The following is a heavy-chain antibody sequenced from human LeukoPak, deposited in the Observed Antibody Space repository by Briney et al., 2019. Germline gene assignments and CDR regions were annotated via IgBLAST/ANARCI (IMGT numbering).Heavy chain of an antibody. CDR3: ARYVPLIRTNWFDP. J-gene: IGHJ5*02. CDR2: IYHSGST. Sequence: SETLSLTCTVSGYSISSGYYWGWIRQPPGKGLEWIGSIYHSGSTYYNPSLKSRVTISVDTSKNQFSLKLSSVTAADTAVYYCARYVPLIRTNWFDPWGQGTLVTVSS. V-gene: IGHV4-38-2*02. D-gene: IGHD3-16*01. CDR1: GYSISSGYY.